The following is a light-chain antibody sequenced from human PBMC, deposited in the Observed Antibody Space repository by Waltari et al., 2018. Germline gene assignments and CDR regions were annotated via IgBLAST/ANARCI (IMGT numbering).Light chain of an antibody. V-gene: IGLV3-21*04. J-gene: IGLJ2*01. CDR3: QVWDSSRHHVI. CDR2: YDT. CDR1: TIGEGM. Sequence: SYMLTQPPSVSVAPGQPARITCGFDTIGEGMWPWCQQRPGQAPVSVIYYDTDRPSGIPDRFSGSHSGDTATLIISRVEAGDEADYYCQVWDSSRHHVIFGGGTRLTVL.